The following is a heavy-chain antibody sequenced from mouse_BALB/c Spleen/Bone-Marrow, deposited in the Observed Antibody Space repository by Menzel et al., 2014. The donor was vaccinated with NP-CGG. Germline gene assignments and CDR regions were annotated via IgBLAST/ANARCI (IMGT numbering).Heavy chain of an antibody. D-gene: IGHD1-1*01. V-gene: IGHV15-2*02. CDR2: ILPSIGRT. CDR1: DSEVFPITY. J-gene: IGHJ2*01. Sequence: VQLVESGSELRSPGSSVKLSCKDFDSEVFPITYMSWVRQKPGHGFEWIGDILPSIGRTIYGQNFADKATLDADTVSNTAYLELNGLTSKGSAIYYCARLYGNTFDYWGQGTTLTVSS. CDR3: ARLYGNTFDY.